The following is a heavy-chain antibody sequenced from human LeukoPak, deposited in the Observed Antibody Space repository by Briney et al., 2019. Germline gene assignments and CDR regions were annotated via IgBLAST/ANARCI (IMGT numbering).Heavy chain of an antibody. CDR2: ISGSGGST. CDR3: WNHDAFDI. D-gene: IGHD1-14*01. V-gene: IGHV3-23*01. CDR1: GFTFNYA. Sequence: PGGSLRLSCAASGFTFNYAMSWVRQAPGKGLEWVSAISGSGGSTYYADSVKGRLTISRDNSKNTLYLQMNSLRAEDTAVYYCWNHDAFDIWGQGTMVTVSS. J-gene: IGHJ3*02.